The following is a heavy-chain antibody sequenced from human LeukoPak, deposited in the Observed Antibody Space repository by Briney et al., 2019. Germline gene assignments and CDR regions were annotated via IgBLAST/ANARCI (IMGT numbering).Heavy chain of an antibody. Sequence: GGSLRLSCAASGINFRSSGMHWVRQAPGKGLEWVTFIQNDGSDKSYAASVKGRFTISRDNSKNTLYLQMNSLRAEDTAVYYCAKDWGYSYGFFDYWGQGTLVTVSS. D-gene: IGHD5-18*01. CDR1: GINFRSSG. CDR3: AKDWGYSYGFFDY. V-gene: IGHV3-30*02. CDR2: IQNDGSDK. J-gene: IGHJ4*02.